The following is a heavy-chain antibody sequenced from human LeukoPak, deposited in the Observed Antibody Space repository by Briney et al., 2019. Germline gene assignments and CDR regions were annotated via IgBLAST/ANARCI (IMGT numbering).Heavy chain of an antibody. CDR3: VRDSDYQRNSGGLYAHYDALDI. Sequence: GRSLRLSCAASEFTFSTFWMSWVRQAPGKGLEWVANIKADGSVKHYVDSVEGRFSISRDKASSSLYLQMNSLRAEDTAVYYCVRDSDYQRNSGGLYAHYDALDIWGHGTMVTVSS. J-gene: IGHJ3*02. CDR1: EFTFSTFW. V-gene: IGHV3-7*01. D-gene: IGHD2-21*01. CDR2: IKADGSVK.